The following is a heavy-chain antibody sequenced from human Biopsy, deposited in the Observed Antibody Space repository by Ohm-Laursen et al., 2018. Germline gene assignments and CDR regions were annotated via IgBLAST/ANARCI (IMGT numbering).Heavy chain of an antibody. Sequence: SETLSLTYTVSGGSISGYHWSWIRKSPGKGLEWLAYISYTGGIPSNPSLNGRATMSLDTSKNQFSLRLIYVTAADTAVYYCARMPHFDYWGQGILVTVSS. D-gene: IGHD2-2*01. CDR3: ARMPHFDY. J-gene: IGHJ4*02. V-gene: IGHV4-59*01. CDR1: GGSISGYH. CDR2: ISYTGGI.